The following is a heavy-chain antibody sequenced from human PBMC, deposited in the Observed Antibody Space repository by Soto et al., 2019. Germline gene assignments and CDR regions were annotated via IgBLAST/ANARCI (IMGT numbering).Heavy chain of an antibody. Sequence: ASVKVSCKASGYTFTSHNINCVLQSTGQGLEWMGCTNPNSGTTGYAQKFQDRITLTRDTSKTTAYMELSSLTSDDTAVYFCVRYGVAAAYWGQGTQVTVSS. CDR3: VRYGVAAAY. J-gene: IGHJ4*01. D-gene: IGHD2-8*01. V-gene: IGHV1-8*02. CDR2: TNPNSGTT. CDR1: GYTFTSHN.